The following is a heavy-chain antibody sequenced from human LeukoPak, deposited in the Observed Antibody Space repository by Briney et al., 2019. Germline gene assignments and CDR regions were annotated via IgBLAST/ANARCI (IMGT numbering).Heavy chain of an antibody. J-gene: IGHJ4*02. CDR3: ARDNPIRGGNSLDY. Sequence: SETLSLTCTVSGGSISSYYWSWIRQPPGKGLEWIGYIYYSGSTNYNPSLKSRVTISVDTSKNQFSLKLSSVTAADTAVYYCARDNPIRGGNSLDYWGQGTLVTVSS. CDR1: GGSISSYY. CDR2: IYYSGST. D-gene: IGHD4-23*01. V-gene: IGHV4-59*12.